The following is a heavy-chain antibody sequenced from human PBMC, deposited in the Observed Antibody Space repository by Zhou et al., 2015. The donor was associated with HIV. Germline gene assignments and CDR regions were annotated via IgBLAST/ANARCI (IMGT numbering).Heavy chain of an antibody. CDR3: ARSLIVIEAVGILYYKGMDV. CDR1: GGTFSSYA. J-gene: IGHJ6*02. V-gene: IGHV1-69*01. D-gene: IGHD2/OR15-2a*01. CDR2: IIPIFGTA. Sequence: QVQLVQSGAEVKKPGSSVKVSCKASGGTFSSYAISWVRQAPGQGLEWMGGIIPIFGTANYAQKFQGRVTITADESTSTAYMELSSLRSEDTAVYYCARSLIVIEAVGILYYKGMDVWGQGTTVIVSS.